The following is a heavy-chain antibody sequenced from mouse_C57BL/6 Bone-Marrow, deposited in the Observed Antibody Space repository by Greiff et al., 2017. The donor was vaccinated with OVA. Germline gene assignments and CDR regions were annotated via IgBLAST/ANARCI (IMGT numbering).Heavy chain of an antibody. CDR2: IVPNSGGT. CDR3: AREGITTVVYPAWFAY. V-gene: IGHV1-72*01. CDR1: GCTFTSYW. D-gene: IGHD1-1*01. J-gene: IGHJ3*01. Sequence: VQLQQPGAELVKPGASVKLSCKASGCTFTSYWMHWVKQRPGRGREWIGRIVPNSGGTKYNEKFKSKATLTVDTPSRTSYMQLSSLTSEDSAVYYCAREGITTVVYPAWFAYWCQGTLVTVSA.